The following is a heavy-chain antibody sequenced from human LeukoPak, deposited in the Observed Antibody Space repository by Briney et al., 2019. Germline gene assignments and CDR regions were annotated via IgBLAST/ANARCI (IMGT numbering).Heavy chain of an antibody. CDR1: GDSISGSSYY. Sequence: PSETLSLTCTVSGDSISGSSYYWGWIRQPPGKGLEWIGNIYYGGSTYYNPSLKSRVTISVDTSKNQFYLKLSSVTAADTAVYYCAREKTAYYYDSGTYSEGAFDIWGQGTMVTVSS. D-gene: IGHD3-22*01. CDR2: IYYGGST. V-gene: IGHV4-39*07. CDR3: AREKTAYYYDSGTYSEGAFDI. J-gene: IGHJ3*02.